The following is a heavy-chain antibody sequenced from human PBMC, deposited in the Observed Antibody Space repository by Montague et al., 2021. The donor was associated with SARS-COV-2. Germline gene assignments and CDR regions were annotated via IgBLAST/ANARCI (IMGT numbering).Heavy chain of an antibody. V-gene: IGHV4-39*01. CDR2: VSYIATS. CDR1: CPWVWSKNGD. J-gene: IGHJ4*02. D-gene: IGHD3-16*02. CDR3: ARLGITLGGVIVIRYYFDF. Sequence: SETLSLTCSFSCPWVWSKNGDDRWSRRPPASHLGRIDSVSYIATSYSNPSLKSRVTMSVDTSRNQLSLNLSSVTVADTAVYYCARLGITLGGVIVIRYYFDFWGQGTLVTVSS.